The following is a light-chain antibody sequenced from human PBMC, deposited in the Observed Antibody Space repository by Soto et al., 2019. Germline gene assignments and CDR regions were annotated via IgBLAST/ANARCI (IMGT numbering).Light chain of an antibody. Sequence: DIQMTQSPSSLSASLGDRVTITCRASQSISTYLNWYQQKPGKAPKLLIYAASSLQSGVPSRFSGSGSGTDFTLTISSLQPEDFATYFCQESYSTPYTFGLGTRWISN. CDR3: QESYSTPYT. CDR2: AAS. CDR1: QSISTY. J-gene: IGKJ2*01. V-gene: IGKV1-39*01.